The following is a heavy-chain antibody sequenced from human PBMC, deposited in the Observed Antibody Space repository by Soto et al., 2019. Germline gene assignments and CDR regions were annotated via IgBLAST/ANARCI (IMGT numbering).Heavy chain of an antibody. V-gene: IGHV4-59*12. J-gene: IGHJ4*02. Sequence: PSEILSLTCTVSGGSISSYYWSWIRQPPGKGLEWIGYIYYSGSTNYNPSLKSRVTISVDTSKNQFSLKLSSVTAADTAVYYCARDQSDYWGQGTLVTVSS. CDR2: IYYSGST. CDR1: GGSISSYY. CDR3: ARDQSDY.